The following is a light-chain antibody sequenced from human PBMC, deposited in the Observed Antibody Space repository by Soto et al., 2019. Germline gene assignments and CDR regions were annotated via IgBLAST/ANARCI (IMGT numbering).Light chain of an antibody. CDR3: QQYNSNSPWT. CDR1: QIINYS. CDR2: DAS. Sequence: QLTQCPSTLSSSVGYRVTITCRASQIINYSLAWYQQKPGKGHKLLIYDASNLESGVPSRFSGSGSGTDFTLTITNMQPDDFATYYCQQYNSNSPWTFGQGTKV. J-gene: IGKJ1*01. V-gene: IGKV1-5*01.